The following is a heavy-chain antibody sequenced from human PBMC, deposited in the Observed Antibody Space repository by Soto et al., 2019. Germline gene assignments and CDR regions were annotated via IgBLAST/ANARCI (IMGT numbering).Heavy chain of an antibody. Sequence: SETLSLTCSVSGDSISNLDYFWAWIRQPPGQALEYIGYIYKSATTYYNPSFESRVAISVDTSKSQFSLNWTSVTAADTAVYFCARGRYCLTGRCFPNWFDSWGQGALVTVSS. CDR3: ARGRYCLTGRCFPNWFDS. V-gene: IGHV4-30-4*01. CDR1: GDSISNLDYF. D-gene: IGHD7-27*01. CDR2: IYKSATT. J-gene: IGHJ5*01.